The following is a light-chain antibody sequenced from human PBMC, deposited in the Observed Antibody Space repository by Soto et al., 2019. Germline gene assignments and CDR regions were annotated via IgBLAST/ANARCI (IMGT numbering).Light chain of an antibody. Sequence: IQLTQSPSSLSASVGDRVTITCRASQDIAIYLAWYQQKPGEAPKLLIYAASTLYGGVPSRFSGSGSGTDFTLIISSLQPEDFATYYCQQANSIPLTFGGGTKVDIK. CDR3: QQANSIPLT. V-gene: IGKV1-9*01. J-gene: IGKJ4*01. CDR2: AAS. CDR1: QDIAIY.